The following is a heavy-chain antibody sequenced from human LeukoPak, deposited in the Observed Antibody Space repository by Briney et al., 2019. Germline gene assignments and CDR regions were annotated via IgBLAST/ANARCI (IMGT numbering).Heavy chain of an antibody. CDR2: IYHSGST. CDR3: GRPAPAVAGWGRALDI. J-gene: IGHJ3*02. CDR1: GGSISSGGYS. Sequence: SQTLSLTCAVSGGSISSGGYSWSWIRQPPGKGLEWIGYIYHSGSTYYNPSLKSRVTISVDRSKNQFSLKLSSVTAADTAVYYCGRPAPAVAGWGRALDIWGHGTMVTVAS. D-gene: IGHD6-19*01. V-gene: IGHV4-30-2*01.